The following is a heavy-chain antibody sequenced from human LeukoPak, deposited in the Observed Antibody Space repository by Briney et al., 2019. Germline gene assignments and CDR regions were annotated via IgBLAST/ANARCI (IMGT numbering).Heavy chain of an antibody. CDR2: IKSKTDGGTT. Sequence: GGSLRLSXAASGFTFRNAWMSWVRQAPGKGLEWVGRIKSKTDGGTTDYAAPVKGRFTISRDDSKNTLYLQMNSLKTEDTAVYYCTTDRYWLPLGYWGQGTLVTVSS. D-gene: IGHD5-12*01. CDR1: GFTFRNAW. V-gene: IGHV3-15*01. J-gene: IGHJ4*02. CDR3: TTDRYWLPLGY.